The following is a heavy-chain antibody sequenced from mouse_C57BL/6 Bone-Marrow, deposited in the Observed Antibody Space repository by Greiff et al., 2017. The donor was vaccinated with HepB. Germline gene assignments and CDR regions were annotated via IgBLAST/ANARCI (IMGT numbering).Heavy chain of an antibody. CDR2: INPSSGYT. CDR3: ARERCYGSSWFAY. D-gene: IGHD1-1*02. J-gene: IGHJ3*01. V-gene: IGHV1-4*01. Sequence: VQLQQSGAELARPGASVKMSCKASGYTFTSYTMHWVKQRPGQGLEWIGYINPSSGYTKYNQKFKDKATLTADKSSSTAYMQLSSLTSEDSAVYYCARERCYGSSWFAYWGQGTLVTVSA. CDR1: GYTFTSYT.